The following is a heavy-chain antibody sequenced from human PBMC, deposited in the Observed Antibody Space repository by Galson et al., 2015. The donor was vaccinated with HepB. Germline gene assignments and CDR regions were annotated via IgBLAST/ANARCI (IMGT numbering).Heavy chain of an antibody. J-gene: IGHJ4*02. Sequence: SLRLSCAASGFSVYSNYMNWVGQAPGKGLEWVSLIYSSSSSTNYADFVRGRFTISRATSKNTVYLQMSRLRADDTAIYYCAQLGTGYWGRGTLVTVSS. V-gene: IGHV3-53*01. CDR1: GFSVYSNY. CDR3: AQLGTGY. D-gene: IGHD7-27*01. CDR2: IYSSSSST.